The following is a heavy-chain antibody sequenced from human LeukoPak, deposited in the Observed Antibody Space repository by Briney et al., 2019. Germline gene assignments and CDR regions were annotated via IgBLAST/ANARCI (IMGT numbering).Heavy chain of an antibody. CDR3: ARDVTY. D-gene: IGHD2-21*02. J-gene: IGHJ4*02. V-gene: IGHV4-59*01. Sequence: SETLSLTCTVSGGSISTYYWSWIRQPPGKGLEWIGYIYYSGSTNYNPSLKSRVTISVDTSKNQFSLKLSSVTAADTAVYYCARDVTYWGQGTLVTVSS. CDR1: GGSISTYY. CDR2: IYYSGST.